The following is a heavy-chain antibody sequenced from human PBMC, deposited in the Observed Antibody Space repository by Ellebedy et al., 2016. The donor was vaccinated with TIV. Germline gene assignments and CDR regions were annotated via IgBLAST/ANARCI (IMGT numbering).Heavy chain of an antibody. CDR3: ASSIVVVVAATYYYGMDV. CDR1: GYTFTSYD. CDR2: MTPNSGNA. J-gene: IGHJ6*02. D-gene: IGHD2-15*01. V-gene: IGHV1-8*02. Sequence: AASVKVSCKAPGYTFTSYDINWVRQATGQGLEWMGWMTPNSGNAGSAQKFQGRVTMTWNTSISTAYMELSSLRSEDTAVYYCASSIVVVVAATYYYGMDVWGQGTTVTVSS.